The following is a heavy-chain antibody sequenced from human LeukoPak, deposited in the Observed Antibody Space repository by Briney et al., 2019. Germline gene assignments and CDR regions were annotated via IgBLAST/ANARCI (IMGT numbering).Heavy chain of an antibody. CDR1: GYTFTSYA. Sequence: ASVKVSCKASGYTFTSYAMHWVRQATGQRLEWMGWINAGNGNTKYSQKFQGRVTITRDTSASTAYMELSSLRSEDTAVYYCARDRRCSGGSCYYWYFDLWGRGTLVTVSS. CDR2: INAGNGNT. D-gene: IGHD2-15*01. V-gene: IGHV1-3*01. J-gene: IGHJ2*01. CDR3: ARDRRCSGGSCYYWYFDL.